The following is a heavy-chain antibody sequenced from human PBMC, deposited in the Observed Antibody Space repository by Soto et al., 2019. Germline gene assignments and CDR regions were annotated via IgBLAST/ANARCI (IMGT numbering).Heavy chain of an antibody. V-gene: IGHV1-69*13. CDR3: ARSYYYFWSGYSYYYYGMDV. J-gene: IGHJ6*02. CDR2: IIPIFGTA. Sequence: ASVKFSCKASGGTFSSYAISWVRQAPGQGLEWMGGIIPIFGTANYAQKFQGRVTITADESTSTAYMELSSLRSEDTAVYYCARSYYYFWSGYSYYYYGMDVWGQGTTVTVSS. D-gene: IGHD3-3*01. CDR1: GGTFSSYA.